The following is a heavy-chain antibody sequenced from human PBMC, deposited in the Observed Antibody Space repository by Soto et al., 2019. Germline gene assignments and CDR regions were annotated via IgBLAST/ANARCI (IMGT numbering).Heavy chain of an antibody. Sequence: QVQLHESGPGLLKPSETLSLTCNVSGDSIGAYYWTWIRQAPGQRLEWIGHIHYRESTNYSPSLRSRVTISVDTSNNQLFLKLNSVTAADSAVYYCARDRGIKYSIGGYYYYAMDVWGQGTTVTVSS. CDR1: GDSIGAYY. J-gene: IGHJ6*02. CDR2: IHYREST. D-gene: IGHD3-22*01. V-gene: IGHV4-59*01. CDR3: ARDRGIKYSIGGYYYYAMDV.